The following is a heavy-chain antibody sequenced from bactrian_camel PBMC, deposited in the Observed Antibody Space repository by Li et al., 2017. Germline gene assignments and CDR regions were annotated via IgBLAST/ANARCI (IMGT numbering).Heavy chain of an antibody. CDR2: INSGGGST. Sequence: VQLVESGGGLVQPGGSLRLSCAASGFTFSNYAMSWVRQAPGKGLEWVSTINSGGGSTYYADSVKGRFTISRDDAKNTLYLQLYSLKPEDTAMYYCAAAVLALNHGAYGAYDYWGQGTQVTVS. CDR3: AAAVLALNHGAYGAYDY. V-gene: IGHV3S31*01. D-gene: IGHD1*01. CDR1: GFTFSNYA. J-gene: IGHJ4*01.